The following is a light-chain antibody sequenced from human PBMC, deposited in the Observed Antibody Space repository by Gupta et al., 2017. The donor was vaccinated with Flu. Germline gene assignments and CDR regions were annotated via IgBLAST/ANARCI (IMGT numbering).Light chain of an antibody. Sequence: EIVLTQSPGTLSLSPGERATLSCRASQSVSNSYLAWYQQKPGQAPRLLIYGASSRASGIPDRFSGSGYGTDFTLTISRREPEDFAVYYCQQYGSSSSITFGQGTQLEIK. V-gene: IGKV3-20*01. CDR3: QQYGSSSSIT. CDR2: GAS. J-gene: IGKJ5*01. CDR1: QSVSNSY.